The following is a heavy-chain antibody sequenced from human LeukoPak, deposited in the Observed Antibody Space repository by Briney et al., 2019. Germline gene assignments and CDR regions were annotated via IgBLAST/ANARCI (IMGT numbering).Heavy chain of an antibody. J-gene: IGHJ6*02. CDR1: GGSISSSSYY. D-gene: IGHD2-2*01. CDR2: IYYSGST. Sequence: PSETLSLTCTVSGGSISSSSYYWGWIRQPPGKGLEWIGSIYYSGSTYHNPSLKSRVTISVDTSKNQFSLKLSSVTAADTAVYYCAREGIVVVPAANYHYYYGMDVWGQGTTVTVSS. V-gene: IGHV4-39*07. CDR3: AREGIVVVPAANYHYYYGMDV.